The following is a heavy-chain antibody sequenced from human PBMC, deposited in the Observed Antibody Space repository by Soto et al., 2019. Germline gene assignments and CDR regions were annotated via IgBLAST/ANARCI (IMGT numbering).Heavy chain of an antibody. V-gene: IGHV5-51*01. CDR3: ARWELAVAVTFSAFDI. J-gene: IGHJ3*02. Sequence: EVQLVQSGAEVKKPGESLKISCKGSGSSFTSYWIGWVRQMPGKGLEWMGIIYPGDSDTSYSPSFQGQVTISADKSISTAYRQWSSLNASDTAMYYCARWELAVAVTFSAFDIWGKGTMVTVSS. CDR2: IYPGDSDT. D-gene: IGHD6-19*01. CDR1: GSSFTSYW.